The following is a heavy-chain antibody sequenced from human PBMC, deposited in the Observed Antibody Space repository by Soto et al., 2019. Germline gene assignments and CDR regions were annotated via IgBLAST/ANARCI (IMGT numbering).Heavy chain of an antibody. CDR1: GYTFTTYG. CDR2: INGYNGNT. J-gene: IGHJ6*02. Sequence: QVQLEQSGAEVKKPGDSMKVSCKASGYTFTTYGISWVRQAPGQGLEWMGWINGYNGNTDYPQKLQGRVTMTTDTSTSTAYMALRSLRSDDTPVYYCAREGSAPHYYYGMDVWGQGTTVTVSS. CDR3: AREGSAPHYYYGMDV. V-gene: IGHV1-18*01. D-gene: IGHD6-19*01.